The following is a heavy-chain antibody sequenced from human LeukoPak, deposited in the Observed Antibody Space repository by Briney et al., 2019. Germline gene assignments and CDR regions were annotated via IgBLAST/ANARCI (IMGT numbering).Heavy chain of an antibody. D-gene: IGHD1-26*01. CDR2: IIPIFGTA. J-gene: IGHJ4*02. CDR1: GYTFSDYTFTNYG. CDR3: ARDRHSSMSGSYYPSFDY. V-gene: IGHV1-69*13. Sequence: SVKVSCKASGYTFSDYTFTNYGISWVRQAPGQGLEWMGGIIPIFGTANYAQKFQGRVTITADESTSTAYMELSSLRSEDTAVYYCARDRHSSMSGSYYPSFDYWGQGTLVTVSS.